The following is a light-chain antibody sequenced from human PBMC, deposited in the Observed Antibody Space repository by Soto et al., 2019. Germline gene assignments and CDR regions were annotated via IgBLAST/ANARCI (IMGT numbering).Light chain of an antibody. CDR3: SSYRTNSTRV. Sequence: QSALTQPASVSGSPGQSITISCTGTSSDVGAYDFVSWYQQHPGKAPKLMIYDVSDRPSGVSNRFSGSKSGNAASLIISGLRTEDEAEYYCSSYRTNSTRVFGTGTKVTVL. CDR1: SSDVGAYDF. J-gene: IGLJ1*01. V-gene: IGLV2-14*01. CDR2: DVS.